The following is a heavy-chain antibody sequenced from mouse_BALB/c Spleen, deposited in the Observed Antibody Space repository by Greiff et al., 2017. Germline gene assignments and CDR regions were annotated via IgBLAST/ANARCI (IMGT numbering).Heavy chain of an antibody. CDR3: ARVGTYVYDQAY. J-gene: IGHJ3*01. D-gene: IGHD2-2*01. CDR2: IDPANGNT. V-gene: IGHV14-3*02. CDR1: GFNIKDTY. Sequence: VQLQQSGAELVKPGASVKLSCTASGFNIKDTYMHWVKQRPEQGLEWIGRIDPANGNTKYDPKFQGKATITADTSSNTAYLQLSSLTSEDTAVCYCARVGTYVYDQAYWGQATLVTVSA.